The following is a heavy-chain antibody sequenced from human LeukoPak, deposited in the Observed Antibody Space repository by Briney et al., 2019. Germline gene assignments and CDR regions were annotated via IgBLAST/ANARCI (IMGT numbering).Heavy chain of an antibody. V-gene: IGHV1-18*01. J-gene: IGHJ2*01. CDR3: ARGGSYLSNWYFDL. CDR1: GYTFTSYG. CDR2: ISAYNGNT. D-gene: IGHD1-26*01. Sequence: ASVTVSCKASGYTFTSYGISWVRQAPGQGLEGMGWISAYNGNTNYAQKLQGRVTMTTDTSTSTAYMELRSLRSDDTAVYYCARGGSYLSNWYFDLWGRGTLVTVSS.